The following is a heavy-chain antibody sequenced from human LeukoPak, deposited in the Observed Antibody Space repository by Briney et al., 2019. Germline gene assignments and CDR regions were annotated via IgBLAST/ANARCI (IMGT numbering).Heavy chain of an antibody. D-gene: IGHD1-26*01. CDR3: ARHMDSGSYYFAFDI. Sequence: SETLSLTCTVSGGSISSGDYYWSWIRQPPGKGLEWIGYIYCSGSTYYNPSLKSRVTISVGTSKNQFSLKLSSVTAADTAVYYCARHMDSGSYYFAFDIWGQGTMVTVSS. CDR2: IYCSGST. J-gene: IGHJ3*02. CDR1: GGSISSGDYY. V-gene: IGHV4-30-4*08.